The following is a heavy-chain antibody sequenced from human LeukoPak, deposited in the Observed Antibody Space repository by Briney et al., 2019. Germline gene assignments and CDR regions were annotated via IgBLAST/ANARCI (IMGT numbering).Heavy chain of an antibody. J-gene: IGHJ4*02. CDR2: INPNSGGT. CDR1: GYTFTNYY. D-gene: IGHD4-11*01. Sequence: VASVKVSCKASGYTFTNYYIHWVRQAPGQGLEWMGWINPNSGGTNYAQKFQGRVTMTRDTSISTAYMELSRLTSDDTAVYYCAKDAIVRDYSNSDYWGQGTLVIVSS. V-gene: IGHV1-2*02. CDR3: AKDAIVRDYSNSDY.